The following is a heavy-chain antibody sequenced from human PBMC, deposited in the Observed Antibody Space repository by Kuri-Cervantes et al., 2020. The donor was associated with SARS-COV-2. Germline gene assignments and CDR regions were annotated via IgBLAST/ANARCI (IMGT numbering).Heavy chain of an antibody. CDR3: ARVDSSLAIDY. V-gene: IGHV4-30-2*01. Sequence: SCAVSGGSISSGGYSWSWIRQPPGKGLEWIGYIYHSGSTYFNPSLKSRVTLSADRSKNQFSLNLTSVTAADTAVYYCARVDSSLAIDYWGQGTLVTVS. CDR2: IYHSGST. J-gene: IGHJ4*02. D-gene: IGHD6-13*01. CDR1: GGSISSGGYS.